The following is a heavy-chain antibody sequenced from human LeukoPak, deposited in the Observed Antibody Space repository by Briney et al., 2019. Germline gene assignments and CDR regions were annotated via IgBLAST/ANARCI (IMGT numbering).Heavy chain of an antibody. J-gene: IGHJ4*02. CDR2: ISTSSSYK. CDR1: GFTFSSYS. CDR3: ARHSDYDILTGPNDY. D-gene: IGHD3-9*01. V-gene: IGHV3-21*01. Sequence: GGSLRLSCAASGFTFSSYSMNWVRQAPGKGLEWVSSISTSSSYKYYADSLKGRSTISRDNAKNSLYLQMNSLGAEDTAVYYCARHSDYDILTGPNDYWGQETLVTVSS.